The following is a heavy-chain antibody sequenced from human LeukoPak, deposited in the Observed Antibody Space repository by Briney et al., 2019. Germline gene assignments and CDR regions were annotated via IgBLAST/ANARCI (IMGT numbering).Heavy chain of an antibody. J-gene: IGHJ4*02. CDR1: GFTFSNYW. CDR2: INTDGSSI. CDR3: ARGGSLGTYYFDY. D-gene: IGHD3-16*01. V-gene: IGHV3-74*01. Sequence: GGSLRLSCEASGFTFSNYWMHWVRQAPGKGLMWVSRINTDGSSITYADSVKGRFTISRDNAKNTLYLQMNSLRAEDMAVYYCARGGSLGTYYFDYWGQGTLVTVSS.